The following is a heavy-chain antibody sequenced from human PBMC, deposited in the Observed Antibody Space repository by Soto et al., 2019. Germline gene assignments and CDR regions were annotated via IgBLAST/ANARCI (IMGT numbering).Heavy chain of an antibody. J-gene: IGHJ5*02. Sequence: QVQLQESGPGLVKPSQTLSLTCTVSGGSISSGAYYWSWIRQHPGKGLEWIGYIYYSGSTYYNPSLKSRVTISVDTSKNQFSLKLSSVTAADTAVYYCARAEGYNYYDSSGYFRGWFDPWGQGTLVTVSS. CDR2: IYYSGST. CDR3: ARAEGYNYYDSSGYFRGWFDP. D-gene: IGHD3-22*01. CDR1: GGSISSGAYY. V-gene: IGHV4-31*03.